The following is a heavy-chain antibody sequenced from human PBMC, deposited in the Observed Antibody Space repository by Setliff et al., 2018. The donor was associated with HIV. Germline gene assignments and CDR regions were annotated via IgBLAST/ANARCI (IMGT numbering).Heavy chain of an antibody. Sequence: PSETLSLTCAVSGGSISTNYWWSWVRQPPGKGLEWIGEIYHGGYTNYNPSLKSRATISVDKSKNHFSLKLISVTAADTAVYYCAREGEILVGATAAYFDNWGQGTLVTVSS. CDR3: AREGEILVGATAAYFDN. CDR1: GGSISTNYW. J-gene: IGHJ4*02. V-gene: IGHV4-4*02. D-gene: IGHD1-26*01. CDR2: IYHGGYT.